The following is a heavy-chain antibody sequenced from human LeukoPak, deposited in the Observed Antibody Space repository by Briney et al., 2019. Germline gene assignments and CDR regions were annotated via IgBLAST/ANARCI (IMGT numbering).Heavy chain of an antibody. CDR1: GYTFTGYY. D-gene: IGHD3-9*01. J-gene: IGHJ5*02. V-gene: IGHV1-2*02. CDR2: INPNSGGT. Sequence: GASVKVSCKASGYTFTGYYMHWVRQAPGQGLEWMGWINPNSGGTNYAQKFQGRVTMTRDTSISTAYMELSRLRSDDTAVYYCARDDYDILTAGSNWFDPWGQGTLVTVSS. CDR3: ARDDYDILTAGSNWFDP.